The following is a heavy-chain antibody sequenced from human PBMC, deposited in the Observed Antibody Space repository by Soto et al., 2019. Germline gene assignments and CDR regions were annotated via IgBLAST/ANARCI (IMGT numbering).Heavy chain of an antibody. J-gene: IGHJ5*02. D-gene: IGHD3-9*01. CDR1: GGSFSGYY. CDR2: INHSGST. V-gene: IGHV4-34*01. Sequence: SETLSLTCAVYGGSFSGYYWSWIRQPPGKGLEWIGEINHSGSTNYNPSLKSRVTISVDTSKNQFSLKLSSVTAADTAVYYCARGPREKLRYFDRGWFDPWGQGTLVTVSS. CDR3: ARGPREKLRYFDRGWFDP.